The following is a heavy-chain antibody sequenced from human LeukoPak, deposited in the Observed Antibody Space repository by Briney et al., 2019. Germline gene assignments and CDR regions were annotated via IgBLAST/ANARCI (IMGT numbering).Heavy chain of an antibody. CDR2: IYYSGST. CDR1: GGSISSYY. D-gene: IGHD4-11*01. Sequence: SETLSLXCTVSGGSISSYYWSWIRQPPGKGLEWIGYIYYSGSTNYNPSLKSRVTISVDTSKNQFSLKLSSVTAADTAVYYCARDGPTVGTFDYWGQGTLVTVSS. V-gene: IGHV4-59*01. J-gene: IGHJ4*02. CDR3: ARDGPTVGTFDY.